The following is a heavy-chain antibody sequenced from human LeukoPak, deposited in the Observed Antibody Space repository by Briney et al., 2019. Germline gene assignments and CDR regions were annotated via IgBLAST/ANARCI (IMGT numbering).Heavy chain of an antibody. J-gene: IGHJ3*02. CDR1: GYSISSSYY. Sequence: PSETLSLTCTVSGYSISSSYYWSWIRQPPGKGLEWIGYIYYSGSTNYNPSLKSRVTISVDTSKNQFSLKLSSVTAADTAVYYCARDRRGSWYGGGDAFDIWGQGTMVTVSS. D-gene: IGHD6-13*01. CDR2: IYYSGST. CDR3: ARDRRGSWYGGGDAFDI. V-gene: IGHV4-61*01.